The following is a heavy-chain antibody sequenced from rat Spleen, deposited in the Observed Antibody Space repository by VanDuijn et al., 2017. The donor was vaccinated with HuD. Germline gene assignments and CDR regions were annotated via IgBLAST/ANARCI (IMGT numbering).Heavy chain of an antibody. Sequence: EVQLVESGGGLVQPGRSMKLSCAALGFTFSNYGMAWVRQTPTKGLEWVATITSGGNNIYYRDSVKGRFTGSRDNAKSILYLQMNSLRSEDTATYYCTREIIRGTKDWFTHWGQGTLVTVSS. CDR3: TREIIRGTKDWFTH. J-gene: IGHJ3*01. D-gene: IGHD4-3*01. V-gene: IGHV5S14*01. CDR2: ITSGGNNI. CDR1: GFTFSNYG.